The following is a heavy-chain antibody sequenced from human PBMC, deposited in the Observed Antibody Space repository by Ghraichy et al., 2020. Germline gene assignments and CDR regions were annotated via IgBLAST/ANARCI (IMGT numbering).Heavy chain of an antibody. CDR3: ASRDGYNYPWDAFDI. CDR1: GGSVSSGSYY. V-gene: IGHV4-61*01. CDR2: IYYSGST. Sequence: SETLSLTCTVSGGSVSSGSYYWSWIRQPPGKGLEWIGYIYYSGSTNYNPSLKSRVTISVDTSKNQFSLKLSSVTAADTAVYYCASRDGYNYPWDAFDIWGQGTMVTVSS. J-gene: IGHJ3*02. D-gene: IGHD5-24*01.